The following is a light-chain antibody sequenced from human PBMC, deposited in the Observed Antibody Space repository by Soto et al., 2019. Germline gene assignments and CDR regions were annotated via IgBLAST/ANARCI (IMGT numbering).Light chain of an antibody. CDR3: QQYNNWPPT. V-gene: IGKV1-5*03. CDR2: KAS. J-gene: IGKJ1*01. Sequence: DIQMTQSPSTLSGSVGDRVTITCRASQTISSWLAWYQQKPGKAPKLLIYKASTLKSGVPSRFSGSGPGTDFTLTISSLEPEDFAVYYCQQYNNWPPTFGQGTKVDIK. CDR1: QTISSW.